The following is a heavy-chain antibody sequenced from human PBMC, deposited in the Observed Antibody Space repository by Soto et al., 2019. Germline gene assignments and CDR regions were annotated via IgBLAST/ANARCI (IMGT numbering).Heavy chain of an antibody. CDR3: ATSGLPAAPVDYYYYYGMDV. V-gene: IGHV1-69*12. CDR2: IIPIFGTA. CDR1: GGTFSSYA. Sequence: QVQLVQSGAEVKKPGSSVKVSCKASGGTFSSYAISWVRQAPGQGLERMGGIIPIFGTANYAQKFQGRVTITEDESTSTAYMELSSLRSEDTAVYYCATSGLPAAPVDYYYYYGMDVWGQGTTVTVSS. J-gene: IGHJ6*02. D-gene: IGHD2-2*01.